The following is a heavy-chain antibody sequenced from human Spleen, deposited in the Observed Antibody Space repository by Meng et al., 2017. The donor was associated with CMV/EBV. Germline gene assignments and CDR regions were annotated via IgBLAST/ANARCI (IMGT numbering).Heavy chain of an antibody. CDR1: GFTFSTYW. CDR3: ARPFDGTTWYGRPIDY. J-gene: IGHJ4*02. D-gene: IGHD6-13*01. Sequence: GESLKISCVTSGFTFSTYWIYWVRQAPGKGLAWVSRINNDGSSTSYADSVKGRFTISRDNAKNMVFLQMSSLRAEDTAIYYCARPFDGTTWYGRPIDYWGQGTLVTVSS. CDR2: INNDGSST. V-gene: IGHV3-74*01.